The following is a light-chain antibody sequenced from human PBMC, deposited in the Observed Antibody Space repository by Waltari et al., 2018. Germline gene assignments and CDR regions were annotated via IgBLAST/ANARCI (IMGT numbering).Light chain of an antibody. Sequence: DIQMTLSPSSLYASVGDRVTITCRASQSISSYLNWYQQKPGKAPKLLIYAASSLQSGVPSRFSGSGSGTDFTLTISSLQPEDFATYYCQQSYSTLLTFGGGTKVEIK. CDR3: QQSYSTLLT. CDR2: AAS. V-gene: IGKV1-39*01. J-gene: IGKJ4*01. CDR1: QSISSY.